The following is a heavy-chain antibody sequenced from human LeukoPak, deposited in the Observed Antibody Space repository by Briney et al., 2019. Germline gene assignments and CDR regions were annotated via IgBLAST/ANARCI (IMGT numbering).Heavy chain of an antibody. CDR1: GASINNYW. CDR2: IYYSGTT. D-gene: IGHD1-1*01. CDR3: ARHNNGRYIDY. Sequence: SETLSLTCNVSGASINNYWWNWIRLPLGKGPEWIGSIYYSGTTYSDPSLKSRVTISVDSSKSQFSLKLSSVTAADTAVYYCARHNNGRYIDYWGQGTLVTVSS. J-gene: IGHJ4*02. V-gene: IGHV4-59*01.